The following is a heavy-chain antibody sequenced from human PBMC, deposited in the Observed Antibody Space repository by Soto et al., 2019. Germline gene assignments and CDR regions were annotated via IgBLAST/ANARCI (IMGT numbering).Heavy chain of an antibody. CDR3: AKRLSPQVIGAYYFDY. CDR2: ISGSGGST. D-gene: IGHD2-21*01. V-gene: IGHV3-23*01. CDR1: VFTFSSYA. Sequence: GWSLRLSWAASVFTFSSYAMSWVRQSPGKGLEWVSAISGSGGSTYYADSVKGRFTISRDNSKNTLYLQINSLRAEDTAVYYCAKRLSPQVIGAYYFDYWGQGTLVTVSS. J-gene: IGHJ4*02.